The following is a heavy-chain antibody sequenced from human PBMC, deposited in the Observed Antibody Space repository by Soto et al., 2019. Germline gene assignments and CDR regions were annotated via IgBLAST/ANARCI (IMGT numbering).Heavy chain of an antibody. J-gene: IGHJ5*02. V-gene: IGHV4-59*01. Sequence: KPSETLSLTCTVSGGSISSYYWSWIRQPPGKGLEWIGYIYYSGSTNYNPSLKSRVTISVDTSKNQFSLKLSSVTAADTAVYYCARERDYYDSSGYYNWFDPWGQGTLVTVSS. CDR2: IYYSGST. CDR1: GGSISSYY. CDR3: ARERDYYDSSGYYNWFDP. D-gene: IGHD3-22*01.